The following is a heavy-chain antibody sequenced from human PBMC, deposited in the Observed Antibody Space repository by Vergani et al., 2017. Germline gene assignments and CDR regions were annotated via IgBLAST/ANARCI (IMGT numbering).Heavy chain of an antibody. D-gene: IGHD7-27*01. CDR3: ARVTGDVPEWSGWYFDL. J-gene: IGHJ2*01. V-gene: IGHV3-9*01. Sequence: EVQLVESGGGLVQPGRSLRLSCAASGFTFDDYAMHWVRQAPGKGLEWVSGISWNSGSIGYADSVKGRFTISRDNAKNSLYLQMNSLRAEDTALYYCARVTGDVPEWSGWYFDLWGRGTLVTVSS. CDR2: ISWNSGSI. CDR1: GFTFDDYA.